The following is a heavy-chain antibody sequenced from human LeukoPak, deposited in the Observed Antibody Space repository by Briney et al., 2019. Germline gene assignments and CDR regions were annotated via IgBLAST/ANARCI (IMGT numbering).Heavy chain of an antibody. D-gene: IGHD3-10*01. CDR1: GGSISSYY. V-gene: IGHV4-59*01. CDR2: IYFSGST. CDR3: AWGAGSYRYHY. J-gene: IGHJ4*02. Sequence: SETLSLTCTVPGGSISSYYWTWIRQPPGKGLEWIGCIYFSGSTNYNPSLNSRVTISVDTSKNQFSLKLISVTAADTAVYFCAWGAGSYRYHYWGQGTLVTVSS.